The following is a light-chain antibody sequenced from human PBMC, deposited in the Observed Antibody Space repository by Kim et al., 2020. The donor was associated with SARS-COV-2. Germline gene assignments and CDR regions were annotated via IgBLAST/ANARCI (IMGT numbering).Light chain of an antibody. Sequence: PASVGDTLTITCRASEYVQIWLALYQHKPGQVPKLLIEKASQLQSGVPARFSGSGSGTEFTLTITSLQPSDFATYYCQQYHTHSTFGQGTKVDIK. CDR2: KAS. V-gene: IGKV1-5*03. CDR3: QQYHTHST. J-gene: IGKJ1*01. CDR1: EYVQIW.